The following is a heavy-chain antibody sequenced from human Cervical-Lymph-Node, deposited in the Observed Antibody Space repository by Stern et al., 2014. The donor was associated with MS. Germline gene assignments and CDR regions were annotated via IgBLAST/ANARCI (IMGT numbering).Heavy chain of an antibody. J-gene: IGHJ6*02. CDR1: GGSISSNNW. CDR3: ASRPRWTGTDYFYYGMDV. CDR2: IHHSGST. D-gene: IGHD3/OR15-3a*01. V-gene: IGHV4-4*02. Sequence: QLQLQESGPGLVKPSGTLSLTCAVSGGSISSNNWWTWVRQSPEEGLEWIGEIHHSGSTNYDPSLKSRFTISVDKSKSQFSLQLSSMTAADTAVYYCASRPRWTGTDYFYYGMDVWGQGTTVIVSS.